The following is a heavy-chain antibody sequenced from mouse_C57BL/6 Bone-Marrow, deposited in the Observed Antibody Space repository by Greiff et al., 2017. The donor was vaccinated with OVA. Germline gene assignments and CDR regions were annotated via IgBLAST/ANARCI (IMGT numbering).Heavy chain of an antibody. CDR2: ISSGGSTI. J-gene: IGHJ1*03. CDR3: ARINYWYFDV. CDR1: GFTFSDYG. V-gene: IGHV5-17*01. Sequence: EVKLMESGGGLVKPGGSLKLSCAASGFTFSDYGMHWVRQAPEKGLEWVAYISSGGSTIYYADTVKGRFTISRDNAKNTLFLQMTSLRSEDTAMYYCARINYWYFDVWGTGTTVTVSS.